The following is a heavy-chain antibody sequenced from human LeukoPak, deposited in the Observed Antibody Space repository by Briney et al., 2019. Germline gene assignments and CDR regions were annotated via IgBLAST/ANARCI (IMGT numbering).Heavy chain of an antibody. CDR2: IYYSGST. V-gene: IGHV4-59*01. J-gene: IGHJ5*02. D-gene: IGHD2-2*01. CDR3: ARVIVPAAIVGATNWFDP. CDR1: GGSISSYY. Sequence: SATLSLTCTVSGGSISSYYWSWIRQPPGKGLEWIGYIYYSGSTNYNPSLQRRVTISVDTAKNKFSVELRNVTDADTAVYYCARVIVPAAIVGATNWFDPWGQGTLVTVSS.